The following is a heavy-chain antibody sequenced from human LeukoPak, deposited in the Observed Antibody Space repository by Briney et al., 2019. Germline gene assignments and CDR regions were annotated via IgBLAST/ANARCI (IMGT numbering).Heavy chain of an antibody. V-gene: IGHV4-34*01. J-gene: IGHJ5*02. CDR2: INHSGST. Sequence: SSETLSLTCAVYGGSFSGYYWSWIRQPPGKGLEWIGEINHSGSTNYNPSLKSRVTISVDTSKNQFSLKLSSVTAADTAVYYCARHVRPVPAAYSWFDPWGQGTLVTASS. CDR1: GGSFSGYY. D-gene: IGHD2-2*01. CDR3: ARHVRPVPAAYSWFDP.